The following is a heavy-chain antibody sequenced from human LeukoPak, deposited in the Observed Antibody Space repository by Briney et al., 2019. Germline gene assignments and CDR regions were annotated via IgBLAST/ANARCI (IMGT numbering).Heavy chain of an antibody. CDR1: GFTFSSYG. CDR2: IWYDGSNK. CDR3: ARDSLNYDILTGTFDY. J-gene: IGHJ4*02. Sequence: PGGSLRLSCAASGFTFSSYGMHWVRQAPGKGLEWVAVIWYDGSNKYYADSVKGRFTISRDNSKNTLYLQMNSLRAEDTAVYYCARDSLNYDILTGTFDYWGQGTLVTDSS. V-gene: IGHV3-33*01. D-gene: IGHD3-9*01.